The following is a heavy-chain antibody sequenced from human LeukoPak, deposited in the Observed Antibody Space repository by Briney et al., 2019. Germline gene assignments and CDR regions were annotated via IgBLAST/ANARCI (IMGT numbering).Heavy chain of an antibody. CDR1: GFTFSSYW. Sequence: GGSLRLSCAASGFTFSSYWMHWVRQAPGKGLVWVSRINSDGSSTSYADSVKGRFTISRDNAKNTLYLQMNSLRAEDTAVYYCARGVHNWNYYDSSGYYGDWFDPWGRGTLVTVSS. D-gene: IGHD3-22*01. V-gene: IGHV3-74*01. CDR2: INSDGSST. CDR3: ARGVHNWNYYDSSGYYGDWFDP. J-gene: IGHJ5*02.